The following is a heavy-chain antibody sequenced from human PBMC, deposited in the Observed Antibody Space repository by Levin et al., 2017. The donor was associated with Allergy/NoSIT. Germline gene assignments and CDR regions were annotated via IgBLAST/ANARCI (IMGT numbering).Heavy chain of an antibody. J-gene: IGHJ4*02. CDR2: IYYSGST. V-gene: IGHV4-39*01. Sequence: SETLSLTCTVSGGSISSSSYYWGWIRQPPGKGLEWIGSIYYSGSTYYNPSLKSRVTISVDTSKNQFSLKLSSVTAADTAVYYCARSIAVAGYYFDYWGQGTLVTVSS. CDR3: ARSIAVAGYYFDY. D-gene: IGHD6-19*01. CDR1: GGSISSSSYY.